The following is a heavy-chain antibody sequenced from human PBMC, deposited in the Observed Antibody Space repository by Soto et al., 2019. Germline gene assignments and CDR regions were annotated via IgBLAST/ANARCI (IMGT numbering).Heavy chain of an antibody. Sequence: ASVKVSCKASGYTFTSYGISWVRQAPGQGLEWMGWISAYNGNTNYAQKLQGRVTMTTDTSTSTAYMELRSLRSDDTAVYYCARAHYDFWSGSRYYYMDVWGKGTTVTVSS. J-gene: IGHJ6*03. CDR2: ISAYNGNT. CDR3: ARAHYDFWSGSRYYYMDV. CDR1: GYTFTSYG. V-gene: IGHV1-18*01. D-gene: IGHD3-3*01.